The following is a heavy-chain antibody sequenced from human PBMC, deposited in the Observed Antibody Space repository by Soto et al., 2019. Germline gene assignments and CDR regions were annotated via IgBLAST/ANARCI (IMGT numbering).Heavy chain of an antibody. CDR1: GFTVSNNY. D-gene: IGHD3-10*01. J-gene: IGHJ4*02. CDR3: APHAGGGGY. V-gene: IGHV3-53*01. CDR2: IYSGGYT. Sequence: EVQLVESGGGLIQPGGSLRLSCAVSGFTVSNNYMSWVRQAPGKGLEGVSVIYSGGYTAYGDSVKGRFTISRDNSKNTLYLKINSRGPADRGLFYGAPHAGGGGYWGQGTLVTVSS.